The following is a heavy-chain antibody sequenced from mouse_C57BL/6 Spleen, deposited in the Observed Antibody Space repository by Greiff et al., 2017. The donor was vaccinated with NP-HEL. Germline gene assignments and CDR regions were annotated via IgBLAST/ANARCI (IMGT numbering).Heavy chain of an antibody. V-gene: IGHV2-2*01. CDR2: IWSGGST. CDR3: ARNYYGSSYRGAIDY. D-gene: IGHD1-1*01. J-gene: IGHJ4*01. CDR1: GFSLTSYC. Sequence: VQLQQSGPGLVQPSQSLSITCTVSGFSLTSYCVHWVRQSPGKGLEWLGVIWSGGSTDYNAAFISRLSISKDNSQSQVFFKMNSLQADDTAIYYCARNYYGSSYRGAIDYWGQGTSVTVSS.